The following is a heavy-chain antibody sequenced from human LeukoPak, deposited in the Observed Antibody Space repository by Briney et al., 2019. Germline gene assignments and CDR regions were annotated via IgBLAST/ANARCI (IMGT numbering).Heavy chain of an antibody. CDR2: IYYSGST. CDR3: ARVGGSSPSLFDY. D-gene: IGHD6-13*01. Sequence: PSETLSLTCTVSGGSISSYYWSWIRQPPGKGLEWIGYIYYSGSTNYNPSLKSRVTISVDTSKNQFSLKLSSVTAADTAVYYCARVGGSSPSLFDYWGQGTLVTVSS. V-gene: IGHV4-59*01. CDR1: GGSISSYY. J-gene: IGHJ4*02.